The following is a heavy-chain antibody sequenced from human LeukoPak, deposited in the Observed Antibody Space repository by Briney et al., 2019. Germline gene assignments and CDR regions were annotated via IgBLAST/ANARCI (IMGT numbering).Heavy chain of an antibody. CDR2: IKQDGSQK. J-gene: IGHJ6*04. Sequence: PGGSLRLSCAASGFTFVSYWMSWVRQAPGKGLEWVANIKQDGSQKYYVGSLKGRFTISRDNAKNSLYLQMNSLRAEDTAVYYCARDRYTSVWGKGTTVTVSS. V-gene: IGHV3-7*01. CDR1: GFTFVSYW. D-gene: IGHD2-2*02. CDR3: ARDRYTSV.